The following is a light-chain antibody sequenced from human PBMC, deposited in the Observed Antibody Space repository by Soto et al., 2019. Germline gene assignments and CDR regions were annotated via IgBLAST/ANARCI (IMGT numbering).Light chain of an antibody. V-gene: IGKV1-9*01. CDR1: QGIRNY. CDR2: LAS. CDR3: QYLNSFPLT. Sequence: DIQMTQSPSTLSGSVGDRVTITCRASQGIRNYLAWYQQKPGKAPQLLIYLASTLQGGVPSRFSGSGSGTDFSLTISSLQPEDVATYYCQYLNSFPLTFGGGTKVDIK. J-gene: IGKJ4*01.